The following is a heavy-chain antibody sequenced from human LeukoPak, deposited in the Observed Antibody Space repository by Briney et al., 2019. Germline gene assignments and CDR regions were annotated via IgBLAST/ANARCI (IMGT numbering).Heavy chain of an antibody. V-gene: IGHV3-11*01. J-gene: IGHJ3*02. D-gene: IGHD6-13*01. Sequence: PGGSLRLSCAASGFTFSDYYMSWIRQAPGKGLEWVSYISSSGSTIYYADSVKGRFTISRDNAKNLLYLQMNSLRAEDTAVYYCASGGQQPSDAFDIWGQGTMVTVSS. CDR3: ASGGQQPSDAFDI. CDR1: GFTFSDYY. CDR2: ISSSGSTI.